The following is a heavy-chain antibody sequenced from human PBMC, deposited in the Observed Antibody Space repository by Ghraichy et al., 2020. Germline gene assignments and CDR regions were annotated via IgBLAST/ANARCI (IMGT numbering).Heavy chain of an antibody. D-gene: IGHD6-19*01. J-gene: IGHJ4*02. V-gene: IGHV1-8*02. CDR3: ARVLTGHFKQWTDLLDY. CDR1: STPVPLSS. Sequence: ASVQVSCTAPSTPVPLSSLPVAIQATGHALACTVRLPTTGGQGEEQKGQERLTLTRDSSINTAYMELSSLRSDDTAVYYCARVLTGHFKQWTDLLDYWGQGTLVTVSS. CDR2: LPTTGGQ.